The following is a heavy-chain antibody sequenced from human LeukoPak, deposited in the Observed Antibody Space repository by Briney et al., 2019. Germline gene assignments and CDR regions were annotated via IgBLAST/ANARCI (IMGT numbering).Heavy chain of an antibody. J-gene: IGHJ4*02. Sequence: SGTLSLTCAVSGGSISSSNWWSWVRQLPGKGLEWIGEIYHSGSTNYNPSLKSRVTISVDKSKNQFSLKLSSVTAADTAVYYCARAASLYDILTGYRHNAFDYWGQGTLVTVSS. D-gene: IGHD3-9*01. CDR3: ARAASLYDILTGYRHNAFDY. V-gene: IGHV4-4*02. CDR2: IYHSGST. CDR1: GGSISSSNW.